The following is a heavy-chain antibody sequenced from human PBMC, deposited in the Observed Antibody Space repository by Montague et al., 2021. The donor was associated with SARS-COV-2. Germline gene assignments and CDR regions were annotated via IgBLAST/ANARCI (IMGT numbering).Heavy chain of an antibody. Sequence: SETLSLTCTVSGGSVSSGGYYWSRIRQPPGKGLEWIGYIYYSGSTHYNPSLKSRVTISVDTSKNQFSLKLSSVTAADTAVYYCARDPWHITIFGVVTRYGMDVWGQGTTVTVSS. CDR3: ARDPWHITIFGVVTRYGMDV. J-gene: IGHJ6*02. V-gene: IGHV4-61*08. D-gene: IGHD3-3*01. CDR2: IYYSGST. CDR1: GGSVSSGGYY.